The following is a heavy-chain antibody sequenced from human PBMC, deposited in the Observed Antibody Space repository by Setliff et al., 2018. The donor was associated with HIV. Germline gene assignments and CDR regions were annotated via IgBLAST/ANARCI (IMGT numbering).Heavy chain of an antibody. J-gene: IGHJ6*03. CDR3: VRGYCSSTTCYEDYYYMDV. V-gene: IGHV4-59*01. D-gene: IGHD2-2*01. CDR1: GGSISGYY. CDR2: IFFTGNT. Sequence: SETLSLPCTVSGGSISGYYWSWIRQPPGKGLEYIGSIFFTGNTIYNPSLKARVTLSVDMSKNQVFLRLSSVTAADTAVYYCVRGYCSSTTCYEDYYYMDVWGKGSTVTVSS.